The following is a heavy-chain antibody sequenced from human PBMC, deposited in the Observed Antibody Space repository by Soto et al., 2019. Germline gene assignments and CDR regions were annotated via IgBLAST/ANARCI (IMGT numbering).Heavy chain of an antibody. CDR2: IYYNGST. CDR1: GGSISSGGYY. V-gene: IGHV4-31*03. CDR3: ARVSWNYVNNWFDP. Sequence: QVQLQESGPGLVKPSQTLSLTCTVSGGSISSGGYYWSWIRQHPGKGLEWIGYIYYNGSTYYNPSLKSRVTISVDTSKNQCSLKLSSVTAADTAVYYCARVSWNYVNNWFDPWGQGTLVTVSS. J-gene: IGHJ5*02. D-gene: IGHD1-7*01.